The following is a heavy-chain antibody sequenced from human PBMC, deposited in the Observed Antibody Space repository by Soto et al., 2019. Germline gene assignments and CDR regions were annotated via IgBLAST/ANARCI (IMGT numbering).Heavy chain of an antibody. Sequence: GESLKISCRGSGYNFAGYWIAWVLQMLGKGLELMGIIYPSDSDTRYRPSFQGQVTISADKSISSAYLQWSSLRASDTAMYYCARGGVSTRKFDYWGQGTPVTVST. CDR2: IYPSDSDT. CDR1: GYNFAGYW. V-gene: IGHV5-51*01. J-gene: IGHJ4*02. CDR3: ARGGVSTRKFDY. D-gene: IGHD2-15*01.